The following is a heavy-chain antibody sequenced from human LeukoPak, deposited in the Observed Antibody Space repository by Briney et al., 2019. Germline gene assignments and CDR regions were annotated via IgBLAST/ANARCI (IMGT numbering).Heavy chain of an antibody. CDR1: GGSISCSSYY. Sequence: SETLSLTCTVSGGSISCSSYYWGWIRQPPGKGLEWIGSIYYSGSTYYNPSLKSRVTISVDTSKNQFSLKLSSVTAADTAVYYCARDGVAGTTRGNYFDYWGQGTLVTVSS. D-gene: IGHD6-19*01. CDR2: IYYSGST. CDR3: ARDGVAGTTRGNYFDY. V-gene: IGHV4-39*07. J-gene: IGHJ4*02.